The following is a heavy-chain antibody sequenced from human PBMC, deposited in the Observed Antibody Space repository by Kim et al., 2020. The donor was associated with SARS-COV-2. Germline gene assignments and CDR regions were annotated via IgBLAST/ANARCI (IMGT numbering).Heavy chain of an antibody. J-gene: IGHJ5*02. CDR3: ARDGWGGSFDP. Sequence: TNSNPSLKSRVTISVDTSKNQFSLKLSSVTAADTAVYYCARDGWGGSFDPWGQGTLVTVSS. D-gene: IGHD3-16*01. CDR2: T. V-gene: IGHV4-59*01.